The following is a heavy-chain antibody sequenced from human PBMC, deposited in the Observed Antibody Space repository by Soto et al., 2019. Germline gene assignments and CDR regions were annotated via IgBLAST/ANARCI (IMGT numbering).Heavy chain of an antibody. Sequence: QVQLVQSGAEVKKPGASVKVSCKASGYTFTSYGISWVRQAPGQGLEWMGWISAYNGNTNYAQKLQGRVTMTTDTXTXXAYMELRSLRSDDTAVYYCARDRPIAVAGENWFDPWGQGTLVTVSS. CDR3: ARDRPIAVAGENWFDP. CDR2: ISAYNGNT. V-gene: IGHV1-18*01. CDR1: GYTFTSYG. J-gene: IGHJ5*02. D-gene: IGHD6-19*01.